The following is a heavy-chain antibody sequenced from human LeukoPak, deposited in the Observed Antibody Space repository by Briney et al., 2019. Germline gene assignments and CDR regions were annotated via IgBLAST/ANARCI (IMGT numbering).Heavy chain of an antibody. J-gene: IGHJ3*02. CDR3: ARGPDPFDI. V-gene: IGHV5-51*01. Sequence: PGESLKVSCKASGYRFTNDWIGWVRQMPGKGLEWMGIIYPGDSDTRYSPSFQGQVTISTDKSISTAYLQWSSLKASDTAMYYCARGPDPFDIWGQGTMVTVSS. CDR2: IYPGDSDT. CDR1: GYRFTNDW.